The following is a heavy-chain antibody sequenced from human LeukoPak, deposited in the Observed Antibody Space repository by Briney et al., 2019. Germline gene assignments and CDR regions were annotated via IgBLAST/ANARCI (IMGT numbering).Heavy chain of an antibody. V-gene: IGHV4-59*01. Sequence: PSETLSLTCTVSGGSITSYYWSWIRQPPGKGLKCIGYIYYSWTTYYNPSLKSRVTISVDTSKKQFSLKLSSVTAADTAVYYCARVRRDGYNSPDYWGQGTLVTVSS. CDR2: IYYSWTT. J-gene: IGHJ4*02. CDR1: GGSITSYY. CDR3: ARVRRDGYNSPDY. D-gene: IGHD5-24*01.